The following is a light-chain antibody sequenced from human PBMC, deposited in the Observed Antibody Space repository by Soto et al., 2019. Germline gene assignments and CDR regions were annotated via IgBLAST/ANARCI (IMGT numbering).Light chain of an antibody. Sequence: EIVLTQSPGTLSLSPGERVTLSCRASQSLTRNLAGYHQKPDQAPRLLIYGISTRATDVPARFSGSGSGTEFTLTISGLQSEDFAVYYCQQYNKWPLTFGGGTKVDIK. CDR3: QQYNKWPLT. CDR1: QSLTRN. J-gene: IGKJ4*01. V-gene: IGKV3-15*01. CDR2: GIS.